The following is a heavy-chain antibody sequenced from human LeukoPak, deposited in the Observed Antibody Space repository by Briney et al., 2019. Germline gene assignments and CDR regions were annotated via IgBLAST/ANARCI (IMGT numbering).Heavy chain of an antibody. CDR1: GFTFSSYS. D-gene: IGHD3-22*01. CDR2: ISSSSSYI. V-gene: IGHV3-21*01. Sequence: PGGSLRLSCAASGFTFSSYSMNWVRQAPGKGLEWVSSISSSSSYIYYADSVKGRFTISRDNAKNSLYLQMNSLRAEDTAVYYCARVRDSSGYNAFDIWGQGRMVTVSS. CDR3: ARVRDSSGYNAFDI. J-gene: IGHJ3*02.